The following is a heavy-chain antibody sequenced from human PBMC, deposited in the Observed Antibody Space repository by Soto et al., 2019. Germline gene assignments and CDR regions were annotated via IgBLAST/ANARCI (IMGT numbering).Heavy chain of an antibody. D-gene: IGHD2-2*01. CDR2: IYYDGST. CDR1: GASISSGTFY. CDR3: ARSHRVPRLLMYPYDY. V-gene: IGHV4-39*01. J-gene: IGHJ4*02. Sequence: QLQLQESGPGLVKPSETLSLTCTVSGASISSGTFYWGWIRQPPGKGLESIANIYYDGSTYYNPSLKRRVTIPLDTSKNQFSLTLSSVTAADTAVYYCARSHRVPRLLMYPYDYWGQGTLVTVSS.